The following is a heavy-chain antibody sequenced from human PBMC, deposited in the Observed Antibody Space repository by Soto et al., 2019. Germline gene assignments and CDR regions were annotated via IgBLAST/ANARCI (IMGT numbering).Heavy chain of an antibody. CDR1: SVSNAW. CDR3: TTRRYFDWLYHY. J-gene: IGHJ4*02. Sequence: SVSNAWMNWVRQAPGKGLEWVGRIKSKTDGGTTDYAAPVKGRFTISRDDSKNTLYLQMNSLKTEDTAVYYCTTRRYFDWLYHYWGQGTLVTVSS. D-gene: IGHD3-9*01. V-gene: IGHV3-15*07. CDR2: IKSKTDGGTT.